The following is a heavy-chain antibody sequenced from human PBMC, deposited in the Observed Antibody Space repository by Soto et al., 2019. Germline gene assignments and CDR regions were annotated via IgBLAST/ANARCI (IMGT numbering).Heavy chain of an antibody. CDR1: GYTFTNYD. CDR3: ARLGAGSAIYYYYYGMDV. D-gene: IGHD1-26*01. Sequence: GASVKVSCKASGYTFTNYDINWVRQATGQGPEWMGWMNPDSGDTGYVQKFQGRVTMTRSTSISTAYMELSSLRSEDTAVYYCARLGAGSAIYYYYYGMDVWGQGTTVTVSS. V-gene: IGHV1-8*01. J-gene: IGHJ6*02. CDR2: MNPDSGDT.